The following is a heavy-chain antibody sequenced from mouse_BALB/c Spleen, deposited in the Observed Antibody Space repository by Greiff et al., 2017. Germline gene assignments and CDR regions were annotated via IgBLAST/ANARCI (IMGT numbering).Heavy chain of an antibody. D-gene: IGHD2-14*01. CDR2: INPSSGYT. Sequence: QVQLQQSGAELARPGASVKMSCKASGYTFTSYTMHWVKQRPGQGLEWIGYINPSSGYTNYNQKFKDKATLTADKSSSTAYMQLSSLTSEDSAVYYCARSWYDDFAYAMDYWGQGTSVTVSS. J-gene: IGHJ4*01. CDR3: ARSWYDDFAYAMDY. V-gene: IGHV1-4*01. CDR1: GYTFTSYT.